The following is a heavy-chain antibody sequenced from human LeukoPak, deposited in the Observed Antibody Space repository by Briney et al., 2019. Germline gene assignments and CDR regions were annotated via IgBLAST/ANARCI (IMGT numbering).Heavy chain of an antibody. CDR2: INPNSGGT. CDR1: GYTFSGYY. V-gene: IGHV1-2*02. CDR3: VRGYPLSTTAAGTYFQH. J-gene: IGHJ1*01. D-gene: IGHD6-13*01. Sequence: GASVKVSCKASGYTFSGYYMHWVRQAPGQGLEWMGWINPNSGGTNYAQKFQGRVTMTRDTSISTAYMELSRLRSDDTAVYYCVRGYPLSTTAAGTYFQHWGQGTLVTASS.